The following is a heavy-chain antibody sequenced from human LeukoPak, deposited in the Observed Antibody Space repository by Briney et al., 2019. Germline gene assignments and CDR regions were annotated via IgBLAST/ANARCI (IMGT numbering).Heavy chain of an antibody. CDR2: ISLTGLT. J-gene: IGHJ4*02. D-gene: IGHD2-8*01. Sequence: PSGALSLTCGVSGGSISNTNWWSWVRQPPGQGLEWIGEISLTGLTHYNPSLESRVTVSLDKSKNQLSLNLTSVTAADTAVYYCSRENGAFSPFGYWGQGTLVTV. CDR3: SRENGAFSPFGY. CDR1: GGSISNTNW. V-gene: IGHV4-4*02.